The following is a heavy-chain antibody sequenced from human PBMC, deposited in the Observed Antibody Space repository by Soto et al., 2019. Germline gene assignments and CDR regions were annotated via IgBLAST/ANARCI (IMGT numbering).Heavy chain of an antibody. Sequence: GASVKVSCKASGYTFTSYDINWVRQATGQGLEWLGWMNPNSGNTGYAQKFQGRVTMTRNTSISTAYMELSSLRSEDTAVYYCARDYYDYIWGSYLSPKYFDYWGQGTLVTVSS. J-gene: IGHJ4*02. CDR3: ARDYYDYIWGSYLSPKYFDY. CDR1: GYTFTSYD. D-gene: IGHD3-16*02. V-gene: IGHV1-8*01. CDR2: MNPNSGNT.